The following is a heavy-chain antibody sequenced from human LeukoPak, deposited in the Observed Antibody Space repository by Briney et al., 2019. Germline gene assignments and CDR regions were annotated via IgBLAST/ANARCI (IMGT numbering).Heavy chain of an antibody. Sequence: ASVKVSCKASGYTFTTYDINWVRQATGQGLEWMGWINPNSGGTNYAQKFQGRVTMTRDTSISTAYMELSRLRSDDAAVYYCARDRSQLLYLVDYYYYYMDVWGKGTTVTVSS. CDR1: GYTFTTYD. J-gene: IGHJ6*03. V-gene: IGHV1-2*02. CDR2: INPNSGGT. D-gene: IGHD2-2*02. CDR3: ARDRSQLLYLVDYYYYYMDV.